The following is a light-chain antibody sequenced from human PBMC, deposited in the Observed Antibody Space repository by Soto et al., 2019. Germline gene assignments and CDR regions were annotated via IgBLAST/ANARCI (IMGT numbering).Light chain of an antibody. V-gene: IGLV1-44*01. J-gene: IGLJ2*01. CDR1: SSNIGSNT. Sequence: QSVLTQPPSASGTPGQRVTISCSGSSSNIGSNTVNWYQQLPGTAPKLLIYSNNKRPSGVPDRLSGSKSCTSASLAISGLQSEDEADYYCAAWDDSLNGPVFGGGTKLTVL. CDR2: SNN. CDR3: AAWDDSLNGPV.